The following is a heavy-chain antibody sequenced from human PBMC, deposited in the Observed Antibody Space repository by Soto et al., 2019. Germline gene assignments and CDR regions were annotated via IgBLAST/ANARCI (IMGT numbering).Heavy chain of an antibody. V-gene: IGHV3-7*01. D-gene: IGHD6-19*01. J-gene: IGHJ6*02. Sequence: EVQLVESGGGLVQPGGSLRVSCAASGFTFSNYWMSWVRQAPGKGLEWVANIKQDGSEKYYVESMEGRFTISRDNAKNSLYLQMNSLRAEDTAVYYCARDGAVADWSYYYYGMDVWGQGTTVTVSS. CDR2: IKQDGSEK. CDR3: ARDGAVADWSYYYYGMDV. CDR1: GFTFSNYW.